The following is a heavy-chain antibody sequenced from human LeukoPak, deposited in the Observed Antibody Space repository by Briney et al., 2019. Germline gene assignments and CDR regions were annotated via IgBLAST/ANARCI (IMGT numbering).Heavy chain of an antibody. D-gene: IGHD3-10*01. CDR1: GFTFSSYA. CDR3: AKNADYYGSGSYIDY. J-gene: IGHJ4*02. Sequence: RGSLRLSCSASGFTFSSYAMSWVRQAPGKGLEWVSAISGSGGSTYYADSVKGRFTISRDNSKNTLYLQMNSLRAEDTAVYYCAKNADYYGSGSYIDYWGQGTLVTVSS. V-gene: IGHV3-23*01. CDR2: ISGSGGST.